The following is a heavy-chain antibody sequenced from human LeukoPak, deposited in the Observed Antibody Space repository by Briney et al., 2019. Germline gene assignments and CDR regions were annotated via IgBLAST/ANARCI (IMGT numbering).Heavy chain of an antibody. D-gene: IGHD3-22*01. Sequence: SETLSLTCTVSGGSISSSTYYWGWIRQPPGKGLEWIGNIYYSGRTTYNPSLESRVTMSVDTSKNQFSLNLSPVTAADTAVYYCASPYYYDSSGSPYYGVGVWGQGTTVTVSS. CDR2: IYYSGRT. J-gene: IGHJ6*02. CDR1: GGSISSSTYY. V-gene: IGHV4-39*01. CDR3: ASPYYYDSSGSPYYGVGV.